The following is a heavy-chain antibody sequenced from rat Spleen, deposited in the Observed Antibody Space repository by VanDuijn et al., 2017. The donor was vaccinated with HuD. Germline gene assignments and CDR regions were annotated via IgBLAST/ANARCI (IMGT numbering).Heavy chain of an antibody. D-gene: IGHD1-4*01. V-gene: IGHV3-3*01. CDR2: INSAGST. J-gene: IGHJ4*01. Sequence: EVQLQESGPGLVKPSQSLSLTCSVTGHSITSGYRWNWIRKFPGNRLEWMGYINSAGSTIYNPSLKSRISITLDTSKNQFFLQLNSVTTEDTATYYCARGAGYVLDAWGQGASVTVSS. CDR3: ARGAGYVLDA. CDR1: GHSITSGYR.